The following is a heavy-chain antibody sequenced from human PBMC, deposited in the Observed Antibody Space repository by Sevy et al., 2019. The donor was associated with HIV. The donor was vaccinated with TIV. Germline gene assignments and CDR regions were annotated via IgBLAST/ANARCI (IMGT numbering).Heavy chain of an antibody. V-gene: IGHV3-11*06. CDR1: GFTFSDYY. J-gene: IGHJ4*02. Sequence: GESRKISCAASGFTFSDYYMSWIRQAPGKGLEWVSYISSSSSYTNYADSVKGRFTISRDNAKNSLYLQMNSLRAEDTAVYYCARGDCSGGSCYADYWGQGTLVTVSS. D-gene: IGHD2-15*01. CDR3: ARGDCSGGSCYADY. CDR2: ISSSSSYT.